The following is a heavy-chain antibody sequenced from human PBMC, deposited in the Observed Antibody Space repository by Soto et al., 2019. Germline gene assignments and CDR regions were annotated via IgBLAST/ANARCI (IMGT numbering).Heavy chain of an antibody. CDR1: GGSISSGGYP. Sequence: SETLSLTCAVSGGSISSGGYPWSWLRQPPGKGLEWIGYISHSGSTYYNPSLKSRVTISVDRSKNQFSLKLSSVTAADTAVYYCARGGLLPDYWGQGTLVTVSS. D-gene: IGHD6-19*01. J-gene: IGHJ4*02. CDR3: ARGGLLPDY. CDR2: ISHSGST. V-gene: IGHV4-30-2*01.